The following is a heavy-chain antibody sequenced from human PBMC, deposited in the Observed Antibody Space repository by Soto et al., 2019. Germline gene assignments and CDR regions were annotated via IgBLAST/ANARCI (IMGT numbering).Heavy chain of an antibody. D-gene: IGHD3-10*01. CDR3: AKNSGWFNT. J-gene: IGHJ5*02. V-gene: IGHV3-23*01. CDR1: GFPFSSTD. Sequence: RRLSCAASGFPFSSTDMTWVRQAPGKGPDWVSTIDGSGGTTYYADSVKGRFTISRDNSMNTVYLQMNSLRADDTALYYCAKNSGWFNTWGQGALVTVSS. CDR2: IDGSGGTT.